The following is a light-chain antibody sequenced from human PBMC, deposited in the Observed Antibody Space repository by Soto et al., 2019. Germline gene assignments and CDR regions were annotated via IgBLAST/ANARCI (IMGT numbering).Light chain of an antibody. Sequence: QSALTQPRSVSGSPGQSVTISCTGTSSDVGGYNFVSWYQHHPGKAPKLMIYNVIQRPSGVPDRFSASKSGNTASLTISGLQAEDEADYDCCSYAGSYTYVFGTGTKLTVL. J-gene: IGLJ1*01. CDR2: NVI. CDR1: SSDVGGYNF. CDR3: CSYAGSYTYV. V-gene: IGLV2-11*01.